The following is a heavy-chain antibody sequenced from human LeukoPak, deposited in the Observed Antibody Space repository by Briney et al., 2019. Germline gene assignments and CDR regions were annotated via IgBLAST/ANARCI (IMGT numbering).Heavy chain of an antibody. Sequence: ASETLSLTCSVSGGSVSSGISYWSWIRQPPGEGLEWIAYISDSGGSDYNPSLRGRVTISLDTSKNQFSLRLTSVTAADTAVYYCARLNVLSGSPLHHFDHWGQGTLVTVSS. D-gene: IGHD6-13*01. CDR3: ARLNVLSGSPLHHFDH. J-gene: IGHJ4*02. CDR1: GGSVSSGISY. CDR2: ISDSGGS. V-gene: IGHV4-61*01.